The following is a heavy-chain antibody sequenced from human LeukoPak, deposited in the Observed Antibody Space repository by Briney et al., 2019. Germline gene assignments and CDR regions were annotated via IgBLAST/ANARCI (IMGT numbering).Heavy chain of an antibody. D-gene: IGHD1-14*01. Sequence: GASVKVSCKASGGTFSSYAISWVRQAPGQGLEWMGWISAYNGNTNYAQKLQGRVTMTTDTSTSTAYMELRSLRSDDTAVYYCAKDQTEADYYYGMDVWGQGTTVTVSS. CDR2: ISAYNGNT. CDR3: AKDQTEADYYYGMDV. J-gene: IGHJ6*02. V-gene: IGHV1-18*01. CDR1: GGTFSSYA.